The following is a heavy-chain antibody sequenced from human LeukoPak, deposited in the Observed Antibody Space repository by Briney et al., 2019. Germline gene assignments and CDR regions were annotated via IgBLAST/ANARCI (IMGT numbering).Heavy chain of an antibody. J-gene: IGHJ4*02. Sequence: GASVKVSCKASGYTFTSYGISWVRQAPGQGLEWMGWISAYNGNTNYAQKLQGRVTMTTDTSTSTAYMELRSLRSDDTAVYYCARVATHKDFDWLPPTYYFDYWGQGTLLTVSS. D-gene: IGHD3-9*01. CDR3: ARVATHKDFDWLPPTYYFDY. CDR2: ISAYNGNT. CDR1: GYTFTSYG. V-gene: IGHV1-18*01.